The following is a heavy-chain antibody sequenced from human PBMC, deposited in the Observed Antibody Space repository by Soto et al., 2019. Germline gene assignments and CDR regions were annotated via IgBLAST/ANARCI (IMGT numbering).Heavy chain of an antibody. D-gene: IGHD6-19*01. J-gene: IGHJ4*02. CDR3: VRSSGWPDD. CDR2: INSDGRIT. CDR1: GFTLSSYW. V-gene: IGHV3-74*01. Sequence: GGSLRLSCAASGFTLSSYWMHWVRQAPGKGLVWVSRINSDGRITSYADSVKGRFTISRDNAKNTLYLQMNSLRAEDTAVYYCVRSSGWPDDWGQGTLVTVSS.